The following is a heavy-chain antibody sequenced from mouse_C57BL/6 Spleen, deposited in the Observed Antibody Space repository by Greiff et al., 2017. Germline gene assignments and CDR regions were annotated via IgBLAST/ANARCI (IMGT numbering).Heavy chain of an antibody. CDR1: GYTFTSYW. J-gene: IGHJ2*01. Sequence: VQLQQPGAELVMPGASVKLSCKASGYTFTSYWMHWVKQRPGQGLEWIGEIDPSDSYTNYNQKFKGKSTLTVDKSSSTAYMQLSSLTSEDSAVYYCARSGYYGSSPSYYFDYWGQGTTLTVSS. V-gene: IGHV1-69*01. D-gene: IGHD1-1*01. CDR2: IDPSDSYT. CDR3: ARSGYYGSSPSYYFDY.